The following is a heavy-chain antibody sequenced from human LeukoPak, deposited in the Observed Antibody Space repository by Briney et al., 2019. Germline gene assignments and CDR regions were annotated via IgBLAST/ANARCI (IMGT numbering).Heavy chain of an antibody. CDR2: IKEDESAK. D-gene: IGHD3-16*01. Sequence: PGGSLRLSCVASGFIFTDDWMSWVRQAPGKGLDWVANIKEDESAKFYADSVRGRFTISRDNAKNSVYLEMNNLRVEDTAVYYCARAVDVADYWGRGTLVTVSS. J-gene: IGHJ4*02. V-gene: IGHV3-7*01. CDR3: ARAVDVADY. CDR1: GFIFTDDW.